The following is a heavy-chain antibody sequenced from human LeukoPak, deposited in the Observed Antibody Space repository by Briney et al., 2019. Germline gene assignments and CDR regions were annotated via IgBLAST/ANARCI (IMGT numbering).Heavy chain of an antibody. Sequence: ASVKVSCKASGYTITGNYMHWVRQAPGQGLEYMGYIDPNSGGTYYIQKFQDRVTMTRDMSINTAYVELRSLTSHDTAVYYCARGGGTVAPAPWVPFAYWGQGTLVTVSS. J-gene: IGHJ4*02. V-gene: IGHV1-2*02. D-gene: IGHD4-11*01. CDR2: IDPNSGGT. CDR3: ARGGGTVAPAPWVPFAY. CDR1: GYTITGNY.